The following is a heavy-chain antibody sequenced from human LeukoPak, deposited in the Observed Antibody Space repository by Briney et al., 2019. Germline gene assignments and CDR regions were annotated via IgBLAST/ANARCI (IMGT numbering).Heavy chain of an antibody. CDR2: INHSGST. V-gene: IGHV4-34*01. Sequence: SETLSLTCAVYGGSFSNYYWSWIRQPPGKGLEWIGEINHSGSTDYNPSLKSRVTISVDTSKNQFSLKLSSVTAADTAVYYCARGGWPSGVWFDPWGQGTLVTVSS. CDR3: ARGGWPSGVWFDP. CDR1: GGSFSNYY. J-gene: IGHJ5*02. D-gene: IGHD1-26*01.